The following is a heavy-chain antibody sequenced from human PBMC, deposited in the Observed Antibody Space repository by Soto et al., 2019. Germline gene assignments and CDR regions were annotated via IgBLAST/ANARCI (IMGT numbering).Heavy chain of an antibody. D-gene: IGHD3-10*01. J-gene: IGHJ3*02. V-gene: IGHV3-21*01. Sequence: GGSLRLSCAASGFTFSSYSMNWVRQAPGKGLEWVSSISSSSSYIYYADSVKGRFTISRDNAKNSLYLQMNSLRAEDTAVYYCARIIDPYYYGSLEAFDIWGQGTMVTVSS. CDR3: ARIIDPYYYGSLEAFDI. CDR1: GFTFSSYS. CDR2: ISSSSSYI.